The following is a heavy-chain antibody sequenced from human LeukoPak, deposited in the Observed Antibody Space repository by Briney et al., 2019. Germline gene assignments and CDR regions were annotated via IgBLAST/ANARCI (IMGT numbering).Heavy chain of an antibody. CDR2: FDPEDGET. V-gene: IGHV1-24*01. D-gene: IGHD7-27*01. CDR3: ARDNGRNWGQVGGY. Sequence: ASVTVSCKASGHSLSELSTHWVRQAPGKGLEWMGGFDPEDGETIYARKFQGRVTMTEDTSTGTAYMELRGLRPDDTAVYYCARDNGRNWGQVGGYWGQGTLVTVSS. CDR1: GHSLSELS. J-gene: IGHJ4*02.